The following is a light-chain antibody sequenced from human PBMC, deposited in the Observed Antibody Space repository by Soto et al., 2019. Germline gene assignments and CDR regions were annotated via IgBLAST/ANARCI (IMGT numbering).Light chain of an antibody. CDR3: QQYDTSSYT. Sequence: EIVLTQSPGTLSLSPGESATLSCRASDILSSSSLGWYQQRPGQPPRLLIYDASSRAPGIPDRFSGSGSGTDFTLTISRLEPEDFAVYYCQQYDTSSYTFGQGTKLEIK. CDR2: DAS. CDR1: DILSSSS. J-gene: IGKJ2*01. V-gene: IGKV3-20*01.